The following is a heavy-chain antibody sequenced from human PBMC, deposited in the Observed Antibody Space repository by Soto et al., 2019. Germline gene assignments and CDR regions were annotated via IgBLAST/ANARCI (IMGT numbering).Heavy chain of an antibody. D-gene: IGHD2-21*02. CDR1: GGSISSYY. CDR3: AKASVTNCFDP. Sequence: SETLSLTCTVSGGSISSYYWSWIRQPPGKGLEWIGYIYYSGSTNYNPSLKGRVTISLDTSKNQFSLILSSVTAADTAVYYCAKASVTNCFDPWGQGTLVTVS. J-gene: IGHJ5*02. V-gene: IGHV4-59*01. CDR2: IYYSGST.